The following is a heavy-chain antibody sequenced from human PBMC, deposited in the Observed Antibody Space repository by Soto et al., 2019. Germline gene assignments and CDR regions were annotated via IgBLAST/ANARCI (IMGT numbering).Heavy chain of an antibody. D-gene: IGHD2-2*01. CDR3: ARRSIGEGNFDY. J-gene: IGHJ4*02. CDR2: IYYSGST. V-gene: IGHV4-59*08. CDR1: GGSMSSSY. Sequence: SVIQCVTWTVSGGSMSSSYGGWILQPPGKGLEWIGYIYYSGSTNYNPSLKSRVTISVDTSKNQFSLKLSSVTAADTAVYYCARRSIGEGNFDYWGQETLVTVSS.